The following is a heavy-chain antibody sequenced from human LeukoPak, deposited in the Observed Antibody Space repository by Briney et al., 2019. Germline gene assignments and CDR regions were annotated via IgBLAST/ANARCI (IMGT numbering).Heavy chain of an antibody. CDR3: TTDPATVTTGGYYFDY. CDR2: IKSKTDGGTT. V-gene: IGHV3-15*01. Sequence: GGSLRLSCAASGFTFSSYAMSWVRQAPGKGLEWVGRIKSKTDGGTTDYAAPVKGRFTISRDDSKNTLYLQMNSLKTEDTAVYYCTTDPATVTTGGYYFDYWGQGTLVTVSS. D-gene: IGHD4-17*01. J-gene: IGHJ4*02. CDR1: GFTFSSYA.